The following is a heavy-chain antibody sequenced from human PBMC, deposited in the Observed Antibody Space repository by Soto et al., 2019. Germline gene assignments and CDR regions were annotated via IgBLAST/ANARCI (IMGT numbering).Heavy chain of an antibody. D-gene: IGHD6-19*01. J-gene: IGHJ6*02. V-gene: IGHV4-4*02. CDR2: VNHSGST. CDR1: SGSISSSNW. CDR3: ARVGAVAGTYYYYGMDV. Sequence: SETLSLTCAVSSGSISSSNWWSWVRQPPGKGLEWIGEVNHSGSTNYNPSLKSRVTISVDTSKNQFSLKLSSVTAADTAVYYCARVGAVAGTYYYYGMDVWGQGTTVTVSS.